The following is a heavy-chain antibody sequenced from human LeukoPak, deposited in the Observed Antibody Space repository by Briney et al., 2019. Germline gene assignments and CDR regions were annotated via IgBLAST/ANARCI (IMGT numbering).Heavy chain of an antibody. Sequence: SVKVSCKASGGTFSSYAISWVRQAHGQGLEWMGGIIPIFGTANYAQKFQGRVTITTDESTSTAYMELSSLRSEDTAVYYCASGSSSSRGFDYWGQGTLVTVAT. CDR2: IIPIFGTA. D-gene: IGHD6-6*01. V-gene: IGHV1-69*05. CDR3: ASGSSSSRGFDY. J-gene: IGHJ4*02. CDR1: GGTFSSYA.